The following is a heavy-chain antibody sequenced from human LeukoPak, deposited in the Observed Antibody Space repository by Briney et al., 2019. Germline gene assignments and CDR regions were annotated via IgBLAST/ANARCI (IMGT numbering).Heavy chain of an antibody. Sequence: ASENVSCQVSLYTLTELSMHWVRHAPRKGLEWMGGFDTEDGETIYAQKFQGIVTMTEDTSTDTAYMELRSLRSEDTAVYYCAPDSHTYYYDSSGYPLDYWGQGTLVTVSS. D-gene: IGHD3-22*01. CDR3: APDSHTYYYDSSGYPLDY. J-gene: IGHJ4*02. CDR1: LYTLTELS. V-gene: IGHV1-24*01. CDR2: FDTEDGET.